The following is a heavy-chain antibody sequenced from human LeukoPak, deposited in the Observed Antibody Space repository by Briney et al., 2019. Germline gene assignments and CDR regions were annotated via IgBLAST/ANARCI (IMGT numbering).Heavy chain of an antibody. CDR2: IYYTGST. CDR1: GGSFNNYY. D-gene: IGHD3-22*01. J-gene: IGHJ4*02. V-gene: IGHV4-59*12. CDR3: ARIIHYYDSSGRDY. Sequence: PSETLSLTCTVSGGSFNNYYWHWIRQPPGKTPDWIGYIYYTGSTNYNPSLKSRVTISVQTSKNQFSLSLSSVTAADTAVYYCARIIHYYDSSGRDYWGQGTLVTVSS.